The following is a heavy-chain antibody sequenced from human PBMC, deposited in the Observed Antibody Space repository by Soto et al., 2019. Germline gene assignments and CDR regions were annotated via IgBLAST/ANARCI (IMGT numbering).Heavy chain of an antibody. CDR3: ARGYCSSTSGSNYGLDV. J-gene: IGHJ6*02. V-gene: IGHV3-21*01. Sequence: EVQLVESGGGLVKPGGSLRLSCAVSGFTFSSYSMNWVRQTPGKGLEWVSFISSSSSYINYADSVKGRFTISRDNAKNSLYLKMSSLRAEDTAVYYCARGYCSSTSGSNYGLDVWGQGTTVTVSS. D-gene: IGHD2-2*01. CDR1: GFTFSSYS. CDR2: ISSSSSYI.